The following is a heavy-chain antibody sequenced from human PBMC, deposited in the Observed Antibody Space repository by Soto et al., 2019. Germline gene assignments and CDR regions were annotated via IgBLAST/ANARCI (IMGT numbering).Heavy chain of an antibody. V-gene: IGHV4-31*03. CDR1: GASINSASYY. CDR3: ARGPTPFWSSYWFACFDS. Sequence: SETLSLTCTVSGASINSASYYWSWIRQRPGEGLDWIGFISYSGNTYHSPSLKSRLVLSVDTSKNQCSLELSFVTAADTAVYYCARGPTPFWSSYWFACFDSWGHGTLVTVSS. J-gene: IGHJ4*01. D-gene: IGHD3-3*01. CDR2: ISYSGNT.